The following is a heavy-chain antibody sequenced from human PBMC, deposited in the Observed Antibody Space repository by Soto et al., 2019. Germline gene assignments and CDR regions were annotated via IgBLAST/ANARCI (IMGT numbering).Heavy chain of an antibody. J-gene: IGHJ4*02. CDR3: ARHLKAAPAAMAX. V-gene: IGHV4-39*01. D-gene: IGHD6-25*01. Sequence: DTLSLSCRVSGDSISDSIYYWGWVRQSPGKGLEGIGGIHYSGTTQFHPSLKTRVTISVDTSKNEFSLRLRSVTAADTPVYFCARHLKAAPAAMAXWGQGIPVTVSX. CDR2: IHYSGTT. CDR1: GDSISDSIYY.